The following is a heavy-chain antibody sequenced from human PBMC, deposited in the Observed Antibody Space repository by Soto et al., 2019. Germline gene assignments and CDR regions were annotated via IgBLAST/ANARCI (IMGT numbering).Heavy chain of an antibody. CDR1: GGSFSGYY. D-gene: IGHD3-10*01. V-gene: IGHV4-34*01. J-gene: IGHJ5*02. Sequence: QVQLQQWGAGLLKPSETLSLTCAVYGGSFSGYYWSWIRQPPGKGLEWIGEINHSGSTNYNPSLKSRVTISVDTSKHQFSLKLSSVTAADTAVYYCARGGWFGEFRTWGQGTLVTVSS. CDR3: ARGGWFGEFRT. CDR2: INHSGST.